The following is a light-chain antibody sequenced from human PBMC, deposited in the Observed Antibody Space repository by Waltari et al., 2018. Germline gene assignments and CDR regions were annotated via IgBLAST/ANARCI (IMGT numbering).Light chain of an antibody. CDR2: WAS. J-gene: IGKJ1*01. V-gene: IGKV4-1*01. Sequence: DIVMTQSPDSLAVFLGERATINCKSSQSVLHNSNNKNYLDWYQQKLGQPPELLIYWASTRESGVPDRFCDSVSGTDFTLTISSLQAGDVAVYYCQEYYTNPQTFGQGTKVEIK. CDR3: QEYYTNPQT. CDR1: QSVLHNSNNKNY.